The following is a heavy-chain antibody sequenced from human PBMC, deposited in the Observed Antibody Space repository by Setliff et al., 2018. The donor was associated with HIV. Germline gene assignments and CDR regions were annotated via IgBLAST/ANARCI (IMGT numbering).Heavy chain of an antibody. CDR3: ARVYYFDSSGYYQRGDVFDI. J-gene: IGHJ3*02. CDR1: GGSTSNGY. Sequence: TSETLSLTCTVSGGSTSNGYWSWIRQPPGKGLEWIGYIYDSGSPKYNPSLKSRVTISIDTSKSQISLKLTSVTAADTAMYHCARVYYFDSSGYYQRGDVFDIWGQGTMVTVSS. CDR2: IYDSGSP. V-gene: IGHV4-59*01. D-gene: IGHD3-22*01.